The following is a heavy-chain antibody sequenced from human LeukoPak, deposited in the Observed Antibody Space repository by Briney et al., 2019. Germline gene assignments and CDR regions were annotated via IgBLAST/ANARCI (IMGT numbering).Heavy chain of an antibody. CDR3: AHTTTVVTVDY. CDR1: GFSLSTSGVG. Sequence: SGPTLVKLTQTLTLTCTFSGFSLSTSGVGVGWIRQPPGKALEWLALIYWNDDKRYSPPLKSRLTITKDTSKNQVVLTMTNMDPVDTATYYCAHTTTVVTVDYWGQGTLVTVSS. V-gene: IGHV2-5*01. J-gene: IGHJ4*02. CDR2: IYWNDDK. D-gene: IGHD4-23*01.